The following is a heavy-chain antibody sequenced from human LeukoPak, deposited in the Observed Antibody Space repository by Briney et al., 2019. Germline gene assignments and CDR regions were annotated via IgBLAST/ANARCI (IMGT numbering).Heavy chain of an antibody. CDR2: INHSGST. J-gene: IGHJ4*02. V-gene: IGHV4-39*07. CDR3: ARGGTRDSSGYYRY. D-gene: IGHD3-22*01. Sequence: SETLSLTCTVSGGSISSNNYNWGWIRQPPGKGLEWIGEINHSGSTNYNPSLKSRVTISVDTSKNQFSLKLSSVTAADTAVYYCARGGTRDSSGYYRYWGQGTLVTVSS. CDR1: GGSISSNNYN.